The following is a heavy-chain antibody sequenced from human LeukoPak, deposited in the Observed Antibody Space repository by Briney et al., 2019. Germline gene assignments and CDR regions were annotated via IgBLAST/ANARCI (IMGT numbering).Heavy chain of an antibody. D-gene: IGHD5-18*01. CDR1: GDSISTYY. CDR3: ARGNGEGYSSGYFDY. V-gene: IGHV4-59*01. Sequence: PSETLSLTCSVSGDSISTYYWNWIRQPPGKGLEWIGYIYYTGSTNYNPSFKRRVTISLDTSKNQFSLKLTSATAADTAVYYCARGNGEGYSSGYFDYWGQGTLVTVSS. J-gene: IGHJ4*02. CDR2: IYYTGST.